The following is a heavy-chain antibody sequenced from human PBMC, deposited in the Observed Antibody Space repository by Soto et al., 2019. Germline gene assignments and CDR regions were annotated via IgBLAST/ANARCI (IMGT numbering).Heavy chain of an antibody. CDR2: IYCDDDK. V-gene: IGHV2-5*02. J-gene: IGHJ5*02. CDR3: APKSALRFGEVSRGHLFDP. D-gene: IGHD3-3*01. Sequence: QITLKESGPTLVKPTQTLTLTCTCSGFSISTSEVGVGWFRQRPGGALEWLALIYCDDDKRPSPSLKSRVTINKDSSKNQGVLTVTNMDPVDTATYYCAPKSALRFGEVSRGHLFDPCVQGTLVTVSP. CDR1: GFSISTSEVG.